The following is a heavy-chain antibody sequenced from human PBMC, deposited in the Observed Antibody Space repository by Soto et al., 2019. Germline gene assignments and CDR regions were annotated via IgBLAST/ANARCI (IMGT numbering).Heavy chain of an antibody. Sequence: ASVKVSCKASGGTFSSYAISWVRQAPGQGLEWMGGIIPIFGTANYAQKFQGRVTITADESTSTAYMELSSLRSEDTAVYYCARDLLYDCSSTSCYRSYYYGMDVWGQGTTVTVSS. CDR3: ARDLLYDCSSTSCYRSYYYGMDV. V-gene: IGHV1-69*13. J-gene: IGHJ6*02. D-gene: IGHD2-2*02. CDR1: GGTFSSYA. CDR2: IIPIFGTA.